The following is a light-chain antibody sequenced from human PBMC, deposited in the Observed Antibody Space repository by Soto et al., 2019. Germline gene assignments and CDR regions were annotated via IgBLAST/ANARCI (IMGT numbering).Light chain of an antibody. CDR1: QSVSSY. Sequence: EIVLTQSPATLSLSPGERATLSCRASQSVSSYLAWYQQKPGQAPRLLIYETSSRATGIPDRFSGSGSQTDFTLTISRLEPEDFAVYYCQQYGTSPRTFGQGTKVDI. CDR3: QQYGTSPRT. J-gene: IGKJ1*01. CDR2: ETS. V-gene: IGKV3-20*01.